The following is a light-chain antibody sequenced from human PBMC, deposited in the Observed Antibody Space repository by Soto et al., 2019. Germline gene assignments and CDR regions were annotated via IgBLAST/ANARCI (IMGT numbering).Light chain of an antibody. Sequence: DVQMTQSPSSLSASVGDTVTIACRASQPISNYLNWYQQKPGEVPKVLIFGASSLRSGVPSRFSGSGYGTDFTLTINNLHPDDIATYYCQQTYAVPLMFGQGTR. CDR3: QQTYAVPLM. CDR1: QPISNY. V-gene: IGKV1-39*01. J-gene: IGKJ5*01. CDR2: GAS.